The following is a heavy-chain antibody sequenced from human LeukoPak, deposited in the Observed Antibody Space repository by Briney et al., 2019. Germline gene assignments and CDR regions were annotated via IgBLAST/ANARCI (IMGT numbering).Heavy chain of an antibody. D-gene: IGHD1-7*01. Sequence: PGGSLRLSCAASGFIFSTYSMNWVRQAPGKGLEWVSYISSTSNTIYYADSVKGRFTISRDNAKNSLYLQMNSLRDEDTAVYYCGSVVALKLPPAGDYWGQGTLVTVSS. V-gene: IGHV3-48*02. CDR3: GSVVALKLPPAGDY. CDR1: GFIFSTYS. J-gene: IGHJ4*02. CDR2: ISSTSNTI.